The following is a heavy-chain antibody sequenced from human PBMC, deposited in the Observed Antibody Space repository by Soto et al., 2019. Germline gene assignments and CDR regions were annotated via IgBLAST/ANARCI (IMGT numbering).Heavy chain of an antibody. CDR2: LTGDSSYT. V-gene: IGHV3-21*01. Sequence: PGGSLRLSCAASGFSFSKYKMNWVRQAPGKGLEWVTPLTGDSSYTYYADSVKGRFTISRDNANNSLYLEMNSLGAEDTAMYYCSRDFIYDILAEGFDPWGQGTLVTVS. J-gene: IGHJ5*02. CDR3: SRDFIYDILAEGFDP. D-gene: IGHD3-9*01. CDR1: GFSFSKYK.